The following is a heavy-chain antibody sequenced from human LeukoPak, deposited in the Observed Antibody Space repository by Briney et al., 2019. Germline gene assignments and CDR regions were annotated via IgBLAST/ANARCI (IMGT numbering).Heavy chain of an antibody. V-gene: IGHV3-20*04. CDR3: ARDHSPGGDGGY. D-gene: IGHD2-21*01. CDR1: GFTFDDYG. Sequence: RPGGSLRLSCAASGFTFDDYGMSWVRHAPGKGLEWVSGINWNGGGTGYADSVKGRFTISRDNAKNSLYLQMNSLRAEDTALYYCARDHSPGGDGGYWGQGTLVTVSS. J-gene: IGHJ4*02. CDR2: INWNGGGT.